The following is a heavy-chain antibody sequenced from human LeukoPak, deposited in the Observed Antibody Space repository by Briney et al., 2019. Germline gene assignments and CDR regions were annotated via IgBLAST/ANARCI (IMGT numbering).Heavy chain of an antibody. CDR3: ARDLDQYNGRFGGFGHDF. V-gene: IGHV1-18*01. D-gene: IGHD3-10*01. CDR1: GYTFINYG. J-gene: IGHJ4*02. Sequence: GASVKVSCKASGYTFINYGINWVRQAPGQGLEWMGWISAYNGNINYAQSLQGRVTMTTDTSTSTVYMEMRSLTSDDTAVYYCARDLDQYNGRFGGFGHDFWGQGTLVTVSS. CDR2: ISAYNGNI.